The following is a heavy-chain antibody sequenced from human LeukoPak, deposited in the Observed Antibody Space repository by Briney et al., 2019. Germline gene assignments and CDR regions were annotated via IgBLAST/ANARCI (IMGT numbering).Heavy chain of an antibody. V-gene: IGHV4-4*07. Sequence: SETLSLTCTVSGGSISNYYWNWIRQPAGKELEWIGRIYTSGSTNYNPSLKSRLTMSMDTSKNQFSLRLSSVTAADTAVYYCARASDDFGDYGFDYWGQRTLVIVSS. CDR3: ARASDDFGDYGFDY. J-gene: IGHJ4*02. CDR2: IYTSGST. D-gene: IGHD4-17*01. CDR1: GGSISNYY.